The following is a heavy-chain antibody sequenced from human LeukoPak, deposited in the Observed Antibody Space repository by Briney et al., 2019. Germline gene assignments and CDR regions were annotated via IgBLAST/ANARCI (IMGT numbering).Heavy chain of an antibody. Sequence: GGSLRLSCAASGFTFRSYSMNWVRQAPGKGLEWVSYISSSSSTIYYADSVKGRFTISRDNAKNSLYLQMNSLRAEDTAVYYCARDPDAGYSSSWYDYWGQGTLVTVSS. CDR1: GFTFRSYS. J-gene: IGHJ4*02. CDR3: ARDPDAGYSSSWYDY. D-gene: IGHD6-13*01. V-gene: IGHV3-48*01. CDR2: ISSSSSTI.